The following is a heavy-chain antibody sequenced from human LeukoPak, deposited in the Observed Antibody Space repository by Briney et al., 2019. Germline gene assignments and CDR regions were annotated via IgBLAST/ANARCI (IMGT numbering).Heavy chain of an antibody. CDR1: GDSVSSNSAA. V-gene: IGHV6-1*01. D-gene: IGHD6-6*01. CDR3: AREEVQLGPWYYFDY. Sequence: SQTLTLTCAISGDSVSSNSAAWNWIRQSPSRGLEWLGRTHYRSKWYNEYAVSVKSRIIINPDTSKNQFSLQLNSVTPEDTAVYYCAREEVQLGPWYYFDYWGQGTLVTVSS. J-gene: IGHJ4*02. CDR2: THYRSKWYN.